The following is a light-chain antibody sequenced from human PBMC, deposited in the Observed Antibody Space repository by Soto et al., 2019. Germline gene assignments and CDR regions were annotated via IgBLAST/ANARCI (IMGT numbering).Light chain of an antibody. Sequence: DIQMTQSPSSLSASVGDRVTITCRASQGISNYLAWYQQKPGKVPKLLIYAASTLQSEVPSRFSGSGSWTDFTLTISSLQPEDVETYYCQQYNSAPPFTFGPGTKVDIK. V-gene: IGKV1-27*01. J-gene: IGKJ3*01. CDR1: QGISNY. CDR2: AAS. CDR3: QQYNSAPPFT.